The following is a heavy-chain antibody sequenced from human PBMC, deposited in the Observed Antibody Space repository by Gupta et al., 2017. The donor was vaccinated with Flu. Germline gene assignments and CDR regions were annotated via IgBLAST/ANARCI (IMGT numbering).Heavy chain of an antibody. CDR2: IKQDGTEK. V-gene: IGHV3-7*01. CDR3: ARVRWGSCTSLSCLFFDY. CDR1: GLTFSSYW. Sequence: DVQLVESGGGLVQPGESLRLSCAAFGLTFSSYWMSWVRQAPGKGLEWVANIKQDGTEKYYVDSVKGRFTISRDNARNSLYLQMNSLRVEDTAVYYCARVRWGSCTSLSCLFFDYWGQGALVTVSS. J-gene: IGHJ4*02. D-gene: IGHD2-8*01.